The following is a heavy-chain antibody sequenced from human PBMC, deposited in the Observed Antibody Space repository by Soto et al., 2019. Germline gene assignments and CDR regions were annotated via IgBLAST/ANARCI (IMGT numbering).Heavy chain of an antibody. CDR2: IYYSGGT. J-gene: IGHJ4*02. CDR1: GGSISSGDYY. CDR3: VGGQYYFDY. V-gene: IGHV4-30-4*01. D-gene: IGHD3-10*01. Sequence: PSETLSLTCTVSGGSISSGDYYWSWIRQPPGKGLEWIGYIYYSGGTYYNPSLRSRVTISVDTSKNQFSLKLSSVTAADTALYYCVGGQYYFDYRGQGTLVTVSS.